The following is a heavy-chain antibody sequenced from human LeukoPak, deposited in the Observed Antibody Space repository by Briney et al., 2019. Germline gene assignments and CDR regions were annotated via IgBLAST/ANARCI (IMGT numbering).Heavy chain of an antibody. Sequence: SETLSLTCAVYGGSFSGYYWSWIRQPPGKGLEWIGEINHSGSTSYNPSLKSRVTISVDTSKNQFSLKLSSVTAADTAVYYCARGSLGGQWQWLDPAFDYWGQGTLVTVSS. CDR2: INHSGST. D-gene: IGHD6-19*01. V-gene: IGHV4-34*01. CDR1: GGSFSGYY. CDR3: ARGSLGGQWQWLDPAFDY. J-gene: IGHJ4*02.